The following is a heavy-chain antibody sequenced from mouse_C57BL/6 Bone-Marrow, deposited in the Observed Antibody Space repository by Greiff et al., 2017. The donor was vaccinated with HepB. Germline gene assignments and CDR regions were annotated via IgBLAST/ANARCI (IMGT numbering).Heavy chain of an antibody. D-gene: IGHD2-1*01. Sequence: QVQLQQSGAELVKPGASVKLSCKASGYTFTSYWMHWVKQRPGQGLEWIGMIHPNSGSTNYNEKFKSKATLTVDKSSSTAYMQLSSLTSEDSAVYYCARIYYGNYWAMDYWGQGTSVTVSS. J-gene: IGHJ4*01. CDR1: GYTFTSYW. CDR3: ARIYYGNYWAMDY. V-gene: IGHV1-64*01. CDR2: IHPNSGST.